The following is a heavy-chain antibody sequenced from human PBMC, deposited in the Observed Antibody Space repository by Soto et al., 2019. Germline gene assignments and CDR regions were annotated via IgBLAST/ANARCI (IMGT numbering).Heavy chain of an antibody. J-gene: IGHJ4*02. CDR3: AKVGSGPDYYFDY. D-gene: IGHD1-1*01. V-gene: IGHV3-30*18. CDR2: ISYDGSNK. Sequence: GGSLRLSCAASGFTFSSYGMHWVRQAPGKGLEWVAVISYDGSNKYYADSVKGRFTISRDNSKNTLYLQMNSLRAEDTAVYYCAKVGSGPDYYFDYWGQGTLVTVSS. CDR1: GFTFSSYG.